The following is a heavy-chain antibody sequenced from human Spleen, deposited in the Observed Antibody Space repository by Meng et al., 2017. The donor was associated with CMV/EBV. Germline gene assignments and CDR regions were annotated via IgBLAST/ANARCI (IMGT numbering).Heavy chain of an antibody. J-gene: IGHJ4*02. CDR2: IKQDGSEK. CDR1: GFTFSSYW. V-gene: IGHV3-7*01. CDR3: ARVSDSSGYHPYYFDY. Sequence: GESLKISCAASGFTFSSYWMSWVRQAPGKGLEWVANIKQDGSEKYYVDSVKGRFTISRDNAKNSLYLQMNSLRAEDTAVYYCARVSDSSGYHPYYFDYWGQGALVTVSS. D-gene: IGHD3-22*01.